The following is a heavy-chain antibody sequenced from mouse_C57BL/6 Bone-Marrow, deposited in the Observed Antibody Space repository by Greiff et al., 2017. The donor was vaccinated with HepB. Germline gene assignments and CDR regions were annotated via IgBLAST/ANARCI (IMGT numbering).Heavy chain of an antibody. V-gene: IGHV1-80*01. CDR2: IYPGDGDT. D-gene: IGHD2-10*02. CDR1: GYAFSSYW. Sequence: VQLQESGAELVKPGASVKISCKASGYAFSSYWMNWVKQRPGRGLEWIGQIYPGDGDTNYNGKFKGKATLTADKSSSTAYMQLSSLTSEDAAVYFCAKKYGNYRYYAMDYWGQGTSVTVSS. CDR3: AKKYGNYRYYAMDY. J-gene: IGHJ4*01.